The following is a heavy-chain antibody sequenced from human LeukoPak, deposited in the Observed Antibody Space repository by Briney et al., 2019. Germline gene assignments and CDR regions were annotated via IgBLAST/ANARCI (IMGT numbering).Heavy chain of an antibody. CDR2: IYPGDSDT. D-gene: IGHD3-10*01. CDR3: ATTVYYYGSGSYKDFQH. V-gene: IGHV5-51*01. CDR1: GYSFTSYW. J-gene: IGHJ1*01. Sequence: GESLKISCKGSGYSFTSYWIGWVRQMPGKGLEWKGIIYPGDSDTRYSPSFQGQVTISADKSISTAYLQWCSLKASDTAMYYCATTVYYYGSGSYKDFQHWGQGTLVTVSS.